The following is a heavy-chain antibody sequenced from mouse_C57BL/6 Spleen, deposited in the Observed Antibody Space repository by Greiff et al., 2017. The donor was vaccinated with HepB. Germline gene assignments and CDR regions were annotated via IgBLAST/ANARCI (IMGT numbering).Heavy chain of an antibody. Sequence: QVQLKESGAELARPGASVKMSCKASGYTFTSYTMHWVKLRPGQGLEWIGYINPSSGYTKYNQKFKDKATLTADKSSSTAYMQLSSLTSEDSAVYYCAREFYGSNTRYFDVWGTGTTVTVSS. D-gene: IGHD1-1*01. CDR1: GYTFTSYT. CDR3: AREFYGSNTRYFDV. J-gene: IGHJ1*03. V-gene: IGHV1-4*01. CDR2: INPSSGYT.